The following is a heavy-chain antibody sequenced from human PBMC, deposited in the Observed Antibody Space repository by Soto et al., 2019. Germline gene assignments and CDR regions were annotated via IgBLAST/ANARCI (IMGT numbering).Heavy chain of an antibody. CDR3: ARGEVGSGWYSLGGDY. J-gene: IGHJ4*02. CDR1: GFTFSTYS. V-gene: IGHV3-21*01. CDR2: ISSTSTYI. D-gene: IGHD6-19*01. Sequence: GGSLRLSCAASGFTFSTYSMTWVRQAPGKGLEWVSSISSTSTYIFNADSVKGRFTISRDNAKNSLYLQMNSLRDEDTAVYYCARGEVGSGWYSLGGDYWGLGTLVTVSS.